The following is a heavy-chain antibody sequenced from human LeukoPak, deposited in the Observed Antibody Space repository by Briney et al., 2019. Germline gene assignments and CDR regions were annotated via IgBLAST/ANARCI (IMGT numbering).Heavy chain of an antibody. Sequence: GGSLRLSCAASGFSFSSFWMHWVRQAPGEGLMWVSRISNDGTTAIYADSVKGRFTISRDNAKNMVYLEMSSLRADDTGVYYCTRRVDATRWYDPWGQGTLVTV. CDR2: ISNDGTTA. J-gene: IGHJ5*02. D-gene: IGHD2-15*01. CDR3: TRRVDATRWYDP. CDR1: GFSFSSFW. V-gene: IGHV3-74*01.